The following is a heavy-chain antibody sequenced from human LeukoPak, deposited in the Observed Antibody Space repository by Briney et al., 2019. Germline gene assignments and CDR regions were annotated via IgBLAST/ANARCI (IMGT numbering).Heavy chain of an antibody. CDR1: GFTFSSYG. J-gene: IGHJ4*02. CDR3: ARGAYSYGFSPCHD. D-gene: IGHD5-18*01. Sequence: PGGSLRLSCAASGFTFSSYGMHWVRQAPGKGLEWVAVIWYDGSNKYYADSVKGRFTISRDNSKNTLYLQMNSLRAEDTAVYYCARGAYSYGFSPCHDWGQGTLVTVSS. CDR2: IWYDGSNK. V-gene: IGHV3-33*01.